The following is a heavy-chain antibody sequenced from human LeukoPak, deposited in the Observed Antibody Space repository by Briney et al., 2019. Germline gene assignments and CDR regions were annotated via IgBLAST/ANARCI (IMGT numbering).Heavy chain of an antibody. Sequence: QPGGSLRLSCAASGFTFSSYAMSWVRQAPGKGLGWVSAISGSGGSTYYADSVKGRFTISRDNSKNTLYLQMNTLRAEDTAVYYCAKVADIVVVPARYGMDVWGQGTTVTVSS. CDR2: ISGSGGST. D-gene: IGHD2-2*01. CDR3: AKVADIVVVPARYGMDV. CDR1: GFTFSSYA. J-gene: IGHJ6*02. V-gene: IGHV3-23*01.